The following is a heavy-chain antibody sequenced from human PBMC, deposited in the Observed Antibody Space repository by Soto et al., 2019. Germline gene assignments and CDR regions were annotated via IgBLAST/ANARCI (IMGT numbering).Heavy chain of an antibody. CDR3: ALRTSVTMVRVIPYYYAMDV. CDR1: GGTFSSHS. CDR2: IIPLYGSA. J-gene: IGHJ6*02. V-gene: IGHV1-69*01. Sequence: QVHLVQSGTEVKKPGSSVRVSCKSFGGTFSSHSISWVRQAPGQGLQWMAGIIPLYGSANYAQKFQGRVTIIADESTSTAYMELSSLRNADTAVYYCALRTSVTMVRVIPYYYAMDVWGQGTTVTVSS. D-gene: IGHD3-10*01.